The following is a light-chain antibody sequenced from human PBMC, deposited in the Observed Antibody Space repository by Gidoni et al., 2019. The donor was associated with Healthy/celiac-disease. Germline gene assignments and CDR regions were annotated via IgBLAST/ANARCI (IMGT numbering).Light chain of an antibody. CDR2: AAS. J-gene: IGKJ1*01. V-gene: IGKV1-9*01. CDR3: QQRNSYPWT. CDR1: QGISSY. Sequence: DIQLTQSPSFLSASVGDRVTITCRASQGISSYLAWYQQKPGKAPKLLIYAASTLQSGVPSRFSGSGSGTEFTLTISSLQPEDFATYYCQQRNSYPWTFXXXTKVEIK.